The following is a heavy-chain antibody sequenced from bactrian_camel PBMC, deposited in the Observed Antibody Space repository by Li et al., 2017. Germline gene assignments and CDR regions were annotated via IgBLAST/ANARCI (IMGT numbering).Heavy chain of an antibody. CDR2: IASDGRT. Sequence: HVQLVESGGGSVQVGGSLRLSCAASGGIRSSVYMGWFRQAPGKEREGVAAIASDGRTIYADSVRGRFAISQDNAKNTLYLQMDSLKPEDTAMYYCAADFLASPQLLQQWFLRGGPPRNYWGHGTQVTVS. J-gene: IGHJ4*01. CDR3: AADFLASPQLLQQWFLRGGPPRNY. D-gene: IGHD2*01. V-gene: IGHV3S53*01. CDR1: GGIRSSVY.